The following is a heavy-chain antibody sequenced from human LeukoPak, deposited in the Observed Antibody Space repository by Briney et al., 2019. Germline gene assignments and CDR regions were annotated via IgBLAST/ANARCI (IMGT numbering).Heavy chain of an antibody. CDR1: GGSFSDYY. J-gene: IGHJ5*02. CDR2: MNHRGST. V-gene: IGHV4-34*01. Sequence: SETLSLTCAVSGGSFSDYYWSWIRQPPGKGLEWIGEMNHRGSTNYNPSLKSRVTLSVDTSKKQFSLKLSSVTAADTAVYYCARRWSEDNYYDSSYTPWGQGTLVTVSS. CDR3: ARRWSEDNYYDSSYTP. D-gene: IGHD3-22*01.